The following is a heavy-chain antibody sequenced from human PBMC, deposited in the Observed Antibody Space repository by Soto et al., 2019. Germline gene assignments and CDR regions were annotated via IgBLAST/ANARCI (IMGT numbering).Heavy chain of an antibody. CDR1: GFTFSHAW. D-gene: IGHD5-18*01. Sequence: EVQLEESGGALVKPGESLTLSCAASGFTFSHAWLGWVRQAPGKGLEWVGRIKMKSEGETTDYGAPVKGRFIISRDDSKNTVDLQMNTLKTEDTAVYYCTTVYGHSYGQLDHWGRGTLVTVSS. J-gene: IGHJ4*02. CDR3: TTVYGHSYGQLDH. V-gene: IGHV3-15*02. CDR2: IKMKSEGETT.